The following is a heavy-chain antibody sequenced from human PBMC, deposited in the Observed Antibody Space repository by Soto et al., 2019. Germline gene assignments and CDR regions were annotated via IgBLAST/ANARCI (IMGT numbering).Heavy chain of an antibody. V-gene: IGHV1-58*01. CDR3: AADRDGSGAYGMDV. CDR2: IVVGSGNT. D-gene: IGHD3-10*01. CDR1: GFTFTSSA. Sequence: SVKVSCKASGFTFTSSAVQWVRLARGQRLEWIGWIVVGSGNTNYAQKFQERVTITRDMSTSTAYMELSSLRSEDTAVYYCAADRDGSGAYGMDVWGQGTTVTVSS. J-gene: IGHJ6*02.